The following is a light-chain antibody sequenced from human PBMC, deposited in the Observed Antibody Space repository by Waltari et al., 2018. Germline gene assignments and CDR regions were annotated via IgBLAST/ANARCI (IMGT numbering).Light chain of an antibody. CDR1: SSYIGNYNL. V-gene: IGLV2-14*03. CDR2: NGS. Sequence: QSALTHPASVSGSPGQSITISFTGTSSYIGNYNLLSWYQQYPGKAPILMIYNGSDRPPGISNRFSGSKSGNTASMTSSGLQAEDEADYYCSSDTTSSTWVFGGGTKLTVL. CDR3: SSDTTSSTWV. J-gene: IGLJ3*02.